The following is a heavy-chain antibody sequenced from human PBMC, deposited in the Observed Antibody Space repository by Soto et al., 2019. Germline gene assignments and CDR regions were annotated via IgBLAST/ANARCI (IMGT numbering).Heavy chain of an antibody. D-gene: IGHD2-2*01. CDR3: ARDDPNQDYYYYMDV. V-gene: IGHV1-69*04. J-gene: IGHJ6*03. Sequence: ASVKVSCKASGGTFSSYTISWVRQAPGQGLEWMGRIIPILGIANYAQKFQGRVTITADKSTSTAYMELSSLRSEDTAVYYCARDDPNQDYYYYMDVWGKGTTVTVSS. CDR1: GGTFSSYT. CDR2: IIPILGIA.